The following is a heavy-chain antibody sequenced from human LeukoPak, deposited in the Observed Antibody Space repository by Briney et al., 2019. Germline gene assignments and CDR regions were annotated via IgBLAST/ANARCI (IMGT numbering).Heavy chain of an antibody. D-gene: IGHD5-18*01. CDR2: INAGNGNT. Sequence: ASVKVSCKASGYTFTSYAMHWVRQAPGQRLEWMGWINAGNGNTKYSQKFQGRVTITRDTSASTAYMELSSLRSEDTAVYYRARGGGYSYGYASDYWGQGTLVTVSS. CDR1: GYTFTSYA. CDR3: ARGGGYSYGYASDY. V-gene: IGHV1-3*01. J-gene: IGHJ4*02.